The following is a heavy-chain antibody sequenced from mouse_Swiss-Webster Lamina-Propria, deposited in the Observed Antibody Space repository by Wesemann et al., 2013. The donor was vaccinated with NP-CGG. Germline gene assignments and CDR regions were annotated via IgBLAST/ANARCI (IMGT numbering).Heavy chain of an antibody. J-gene: IGHJ3*01. V-gene: IGHV14-3*02. CDR3: ALSTMITNSFAY. CDR2: IDPANGNT. CDR1: GFNIKDTY. D-gene: IGHD2-4*01. Sequence: GAELVKPGASVKLSCTASGFNIKDTYMHWVKQRPEQGLEWIGRIDPANGNTKYDPKFQGKATITADTSSNTAYLQLSSLTSEDTAVYYCALSTMITNSFAYWGQGTLVTVSA.